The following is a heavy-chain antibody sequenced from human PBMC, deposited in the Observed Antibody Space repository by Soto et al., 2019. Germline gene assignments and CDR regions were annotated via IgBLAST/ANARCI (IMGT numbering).Heavy chain of an antibody. CDR1: GDSFGGYY. Sequence: PSETLSLTCSVSGDSFGGYYWSWIRQPPGKGLEWIGYVYYTGSATYNPSLKSRVTISIDTSKNQFSLKLTSVTAADMAVYYCARSVVVGPSTATYYHYGMDVWGQGTTVTVSS. D-gene: IGHD3-22*01. V-gene: IGHV4-59*01. CDR3: ARSVVVGPSTATYYHYGMDV. CDR2: VYYTGSA. J-gene: IGHJ6*02.